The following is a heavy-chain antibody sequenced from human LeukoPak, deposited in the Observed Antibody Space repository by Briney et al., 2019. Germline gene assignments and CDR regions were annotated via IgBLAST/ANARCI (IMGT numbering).Heavy chain of an antibody. CDR1: GFTFDDYA. D-gene: IGHD6-19*01. V-gene: IGHV3-9*01. CDR2: INWNSGII. Sequence: GRSLRLSCAASGFTFDDYAMHWVRQAPGKGLEWVSGINWNSGIIAYADSVKGRFTISRDNAKNSLYLQMNSLRAEDTALYYCAKGTSRAVAGDFDYWGQGTLVSVSS. CDR3: AKGTSRAVAGDFDY. J-gene: IGHJ4*02.